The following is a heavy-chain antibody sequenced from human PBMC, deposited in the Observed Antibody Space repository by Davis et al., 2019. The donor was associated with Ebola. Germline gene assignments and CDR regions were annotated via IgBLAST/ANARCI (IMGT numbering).Heavy chain of an antibody. V-gene: IGHV3-23*01. CDR1: GFTFSNYA. D-gene: IGHD3-3*01. J-gene: IGHJ6*02. CDR3: AKEVALRFLTDYSGMDV. Sequence: PGGSLRLSCEASGFTFSNYAMRWVRQAPGKGLKWVSVISGSGGSTYYADSVKGRFTIFRDNSKNTLYLQMNSLRAEDTAVYYCAKEVALRFLTDYSGMDVWGQGTTVTVSS. CDR2: ISGSGGST.